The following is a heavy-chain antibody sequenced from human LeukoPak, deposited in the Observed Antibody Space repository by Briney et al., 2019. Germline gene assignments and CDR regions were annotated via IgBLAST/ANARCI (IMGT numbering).Heavy chain of an antibody. CDR1: GGSISSYY. CDR3: ARASRNSSSWYWFDP. J-gene: IGHJ5*02. CDR2: IYYSGST. Sequence: SETLSLTCTVSGGSISSYYWSWIRQPPGKGLEWIGYIYYSGSTNYNPSLKSRVTISVDTSKNQFSLKLTSVTAADTAVYYCARASRNSSSWYWFDPWGQGTLVTVSS. V-gene: IGHV4-59*01. D-gene: IGHD6-13*01.